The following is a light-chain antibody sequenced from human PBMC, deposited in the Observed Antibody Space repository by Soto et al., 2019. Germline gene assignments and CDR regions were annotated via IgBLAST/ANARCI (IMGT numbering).Light chain of an antibody. CDR1: SSDVGGYDY. CDR2: DVS. V-gene: IGLV2-14*01. Sequence: QSALTQPASVSESPGQSVTISCTGTSSDVGGYDYVSWYQQHPGKAPQLLIYDVSIRPSGVSDRFSGSKSVNTASLTISGLQAEDEADYYCNSYTSSSTVAFGGGTKLTVL. J-gene: IGLJ2*01. CDR3: NSYTSSSTVA.